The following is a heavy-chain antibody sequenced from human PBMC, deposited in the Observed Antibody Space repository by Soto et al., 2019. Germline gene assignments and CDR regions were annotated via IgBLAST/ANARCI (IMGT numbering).Heavy chain of an antibody. CDR1: GFSLSDYS. CDR2: ISSSSSVI. CDR3: AGSSDDGRDN. J-gene: IGHJ4*02. Sequence: EVQLVESGGGLVKPGGSLRLSCAASGFSLSDYSMNWIRQAPGKGLEWVASISSSSSVIHYAESMKGRFTISRDNAKNSLYLQMNSLSAEAMGVYYCAGSSDDGRDNWGQGTLVTVSS. V-gene: IGHV3-21*01. D-gene: IGHD1-26*01.